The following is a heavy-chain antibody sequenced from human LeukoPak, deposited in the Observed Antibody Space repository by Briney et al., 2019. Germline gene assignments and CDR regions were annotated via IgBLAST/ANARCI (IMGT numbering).Heavy chain of an antibody. J-gene: IGHJ3*02. CDR2: IYPGDPDT. CDR1: GYSFTTNW. D-gene: IGHD3-10*01. Sequence: GESLKISCKASGYSFTTNWIGWVRQLPGKGLKWMGIIYPGDPDTRYSPSFQGQVTFSVDKSINTAYLQWRSLKASDTGMYYCARRGDYYGSGSRRAFDIWGQGTMVTVSS. CDR3: ARRGDYYGSGSRRAFDI. V-gene: IGHV5-51*01.